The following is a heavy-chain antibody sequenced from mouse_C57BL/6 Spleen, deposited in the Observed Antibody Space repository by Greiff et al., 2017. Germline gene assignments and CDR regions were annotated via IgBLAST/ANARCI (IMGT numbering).Heavy chain of an antibody. J-gene: IGHJ3*01. Sequence: EVKLMESGEGLVKPGGSLKLSCAASGFTFSSYAMSWVRQTPEKRLEWVAYISSGGDYIYYADTEKGRFTISRDNARNTLYLQMSSLKSEDTAMYYCTREGGTGTPWFAYWGQGTLVTVSA. CDR3: TREGGTGTPWFAY. CDR2: ISSGGDYI. D-gene: IGHD4-1*01. V-gene: IGHV5-9-1*02. CDR1: GFTFSSYA.